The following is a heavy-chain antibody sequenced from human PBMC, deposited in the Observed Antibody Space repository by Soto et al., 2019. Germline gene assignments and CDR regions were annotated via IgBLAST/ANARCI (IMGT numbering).Heavy chain of an antibody. D-gene: IGHD7-27*01. CDR1: GFTFNNYA. V-gene: IGHV3-23*01. CDR3: GKGNSKWGTGDAFDI. CDR2: ISGTGGST. J-gene: IGHJ3*02. Sequence: GGSLRLSCAASGFTFNNYALNWVRQAPGKGLEWVSSISGTGGSTFYAGSAKGRFTISRDNSKNTLLLQMTSLRAEDTAVYYCGKGNSKWGTGDAFDIWCLGKMVTVS.